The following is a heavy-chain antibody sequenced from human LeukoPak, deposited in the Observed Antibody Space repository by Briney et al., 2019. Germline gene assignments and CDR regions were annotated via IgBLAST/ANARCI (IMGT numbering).Heavy chain of an antibody. Sequence: GGSLRLSCAASGFTFTGYAMSWVRQAPGKGLEWVSAISGSGGSTYYADSVKGRFTISRDNSKNTLYLQMNSLRAEDTAVYYCAKSPDMAYLDYWGQGTLVTVSS. CDR3: AKSPDMAYLDY. J-gene: IGHJ4*02. D-gene: IGHD2-15*01. CDR2: ISGSGGST. V-gene: IGHV3-23*01. CDR1: GFTFTGYA.